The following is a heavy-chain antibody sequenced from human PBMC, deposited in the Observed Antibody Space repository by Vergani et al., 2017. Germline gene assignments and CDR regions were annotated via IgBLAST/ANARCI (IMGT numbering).Heavy chain of an antibody. CDR1: GFTFSSYA. J-gene: IGHJ3*02. Sequence: EVQLLESGGALVQPGGSLRLSCAASGFTFSSYAMSWVRQAPGKGLEWVSAISGSGGRTYYADSVKGRFTFSRDNSKNTVYLQMNSLRAEDTAEYYCARVGYGDYGALDIWGQGTMVTVSS. CDR2: ISGSGGRT. D-gene: IGHD4-17*01. V-gene: IGHV3-23*01. CDR3: ARVGYGDYGALDI.